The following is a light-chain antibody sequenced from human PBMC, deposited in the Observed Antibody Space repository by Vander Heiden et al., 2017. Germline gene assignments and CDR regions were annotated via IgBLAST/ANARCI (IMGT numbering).Light chain of an antibody. CDR1: SSNIGAGYD. CDR3: QSYGSGHVI. V-gene: IGLV1-40*01. Sequence: QPLLTQPPSVSGAPGPRVTISCTGSSSNIGAGYDVNWYQQLPGTAPRLLIYGHSNRPSGVPDRFSGSTSGTSASLVITALQSDDEAQYYCQSYGSGHVIFGGGTKLTVL. J-gene: IGLJ2*01. CDR2: GHS.